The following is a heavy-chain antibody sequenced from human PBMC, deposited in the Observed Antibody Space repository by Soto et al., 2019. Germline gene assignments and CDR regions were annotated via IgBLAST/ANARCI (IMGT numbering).Heavy chain of an antibody. CDR3: ASFGGSIRYFDY. J-gene: IGHJ4*02. D-gene: IGHD1-26*01. CDR2: INHSGST. V-gene: IGHV4-34*01. Sequence: QVQLQQWGAGLLKPSETLSLTCAVYGGSFSGYYWSWIRQPPGKGLEWIGEINHSGSTNYNPSLKSRVTISVDTSKNQFSLKLISVTAAATAVYYCASFGGSIRYFDYWGQGTLVTVSS. CDR1: GGSFSGYY.